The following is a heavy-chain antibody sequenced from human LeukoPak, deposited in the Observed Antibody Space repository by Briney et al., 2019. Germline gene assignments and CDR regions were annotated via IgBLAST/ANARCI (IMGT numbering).Heavy chain of an antibody. V-gene: IGHV3-21*01. J-gene: IGHJ3*02. D-gene: IGHD6-6*01. Sequence: GGSLRLSCAASGFTFSSYSMNWVRQAPGKGLEWVSSISSGSIYIYYADSVKGRFTISRDNAKNSLYLQMSSLRAEDTAVYYCARDGRYSSSSHDAFDIWGQGTMVTVSS. CDR1: GFTFSSYS. CDR3: ARDGRYSSSSHDAFDI. CDR2: ISSGSIYI.